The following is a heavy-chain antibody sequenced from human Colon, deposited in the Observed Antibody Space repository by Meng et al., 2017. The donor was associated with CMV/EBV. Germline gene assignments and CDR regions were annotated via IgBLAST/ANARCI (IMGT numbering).Heavy chain of an antibody. Sequence: GGSLRLSCAASGFTLSAFAMGWVRQAPGKGLEWVSSVYYGGTTHYADSVKGRFTISRDTSMDTLYLQLNNLRVEDTAVYYCAEGLNSGSRYNAFDILGQGTVVTVSS. CDR1: GFTLSAFA. D-gene: IGHD3-22*01. V-gene: IGHV3-23*01. CDR2: YYGGTT. J-gene: IGHJ3*02. CDR3: AEGLNSGSRYNAFDI.